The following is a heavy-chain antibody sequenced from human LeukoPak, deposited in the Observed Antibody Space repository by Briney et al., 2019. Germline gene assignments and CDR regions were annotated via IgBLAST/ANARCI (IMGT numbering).Heavy chain of an antibody. CDR2: INEDESQK. J-gene: IGHJ4*02. Sequence: GGSLRLSCAASGFTFSGFWMKWVRQAPGKGLEWVANINEDESQKYYVDSVKGRFTISRDSAKNSLDLQMNSLRAEDTAVYYCARGHHTRGVYDYWGQGTLVTVSS. D-gene: IGHD3-10*01. CDR1: GFTFSGFW. V-gene: IGHV3-7*01. CDR3: ARGHHTRGVYDY.